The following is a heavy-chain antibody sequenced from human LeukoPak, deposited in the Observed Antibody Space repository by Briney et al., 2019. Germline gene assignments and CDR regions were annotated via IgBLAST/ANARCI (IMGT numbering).Heavy chain of an antibody. CDR3: ARQLVGPIGGYFWYFDL. J-gene: IGHJ2*01. V-gene: IGHV4-59*01. Sequence: PSETLSLTCTVSGGSISSYCWSWVRQPPGKGLEWIGYIYYSGSTSYNPSLKSRATISVDTSKNQFSLRLSSVTAADTAVYYCARQLVGPIGGYFWYFDLWGRGTLVTVSS. CDR1: GGSISSYC. D-gene: IGHD1-26*01. CDR2: IYYSGST.